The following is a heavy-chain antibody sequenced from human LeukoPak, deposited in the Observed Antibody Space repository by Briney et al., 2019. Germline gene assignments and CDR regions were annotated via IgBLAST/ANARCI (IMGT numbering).Heavy chain of an antibody. CDR2: IIPIFGTA. CDR1: GGTFSNYA. CDR3: ARQPGDVHYDILTGYYNFFDY. V-gene: IGHV1-69*13. J-gene: IGHJ4*02. Sequence: GASVKVSCKASGGTFSNYAISWVRQAPGQGLEWMGGIIPIFGTANYAQKFQGRVTITADESTSTAYMELRSLRSDDTAVYNCARQPGDVHYDILTGYYNFFDYWGQGTLVTVSS. D-gene: IGHD3-9*01.